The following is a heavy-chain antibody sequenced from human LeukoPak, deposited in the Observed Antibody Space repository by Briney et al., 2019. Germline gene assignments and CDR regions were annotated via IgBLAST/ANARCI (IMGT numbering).Heavy chain of an antibody. CDR2: ISWNSGSI. J-gene: IGHJ4*02. V-gene: IGHV3-9*01. Sequence: GGSLRLSCAASGFTFDDYAMHWVRQAPGKGLEWVSGISWNSGSIGYADSVKGRFTFSRDNAKNSLYLQMNSLRAEDTALYYCAKSRPSLYGSGFLGVIDYWGQGTLVTVSS. CDR3: AKSRPSLYGSGFLGVIDY. CDR1: GFTFDDYA. D-gene: IGHD3-10*01.